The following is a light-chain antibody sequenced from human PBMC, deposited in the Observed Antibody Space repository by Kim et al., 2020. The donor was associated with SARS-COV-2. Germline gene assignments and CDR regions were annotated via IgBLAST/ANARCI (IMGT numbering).Light chain of an antibody. CDR1: SSDVGGYNY. Sequence: QSITISCSGTSSDVGGYNYVSWYQHHPGKAPKLMIYDVNKRPSGVSNRFSGSKSGNTASLTISGLQAEDEADYYCSSYTTSNTYVFASGTKVTVL. CDR2: DVN. V-gene: IGLV2-14*03. CDR3: SSYTTSNTYV. J-gene: IGLJ1*01.